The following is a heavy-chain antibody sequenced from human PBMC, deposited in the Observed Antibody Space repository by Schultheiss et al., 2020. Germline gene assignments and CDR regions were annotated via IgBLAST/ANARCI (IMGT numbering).Heavy chain of an antibody. Sequence: ASVKVSCKASGYTFTGYYMHWVRQAPGQGLEWMGWINPNSGGTNYAQKFQGRVTMTRDTSISTAYMELSRLRSDDTAVYYCARGGSNYYGSGSYRWWFDPWGQGTLVTVSS. CDR1: GYTFTGYY. J-gene: IGHJ5*02. CDR2: INPNSGGT. D-gene: IGHD3-10*01. CDR3: ARGGSNYYGSGSYRWWFDP. V-gene: IGHV1-2*02.